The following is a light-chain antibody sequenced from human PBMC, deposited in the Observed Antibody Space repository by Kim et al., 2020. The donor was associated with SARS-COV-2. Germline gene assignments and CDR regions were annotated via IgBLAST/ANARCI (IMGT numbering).Light chain of an antibody. CDR3: NSRDSNYNLV. V-gene: IGLV3-19*01. CDR1: SLRSYY. CDR2: GKN. J-gene: IGLJ2*01. Sequence: SSELTQDPAVSVALGQTVRITCQGDSLRSYYATWYQQKPGQAPIVVIYGKNNRPSGIPDRFSGSSSGNTASLTIPGTQAGDEADYFCNSRDSNYNLVFVG.